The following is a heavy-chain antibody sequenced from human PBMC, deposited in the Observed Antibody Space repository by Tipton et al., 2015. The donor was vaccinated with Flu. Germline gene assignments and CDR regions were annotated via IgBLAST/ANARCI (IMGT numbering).Heavy chain of an antibody. J-gene: IGHJ3*02. Sequence: RSLRLSCTASGFTFGDYAMSWFRQAPGKGLEWVGFIRSKAYGGTTEYAASVKGRFIISRDDSKSIAYLQMNSLKTEDTAVYYCTRDPGNIVGSTRADDAFDIWGQGTMVTVSS. CDR1: GFTFGDYA. V-gene: IGHV3-49*03. CDR2: IRSKAYGGTT. D-gene: IGHD1-26*01. CDR3: TRDPGNIVGSTRADDAFDI.